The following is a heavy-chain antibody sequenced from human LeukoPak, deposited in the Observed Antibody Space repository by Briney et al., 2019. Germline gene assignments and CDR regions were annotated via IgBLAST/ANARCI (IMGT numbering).Heavy chain of an antibody. CDR3: ARVGQQLALDY. D-gene: IGHD6-13*01. V-gene: IGHV4-30-2*01. Sequence: SETLSLTCTVSGGSISSGGYYWSWIRQPPGKGLEWIGYIYHSGSTYYNPSLKSRVTISVDRSKNQLSLKLSSVTAADTAVYYCARVGQQLALDYWGQGTLVTVSS. J-gene: IGHJ4*02. CDR1: GGSISSGGYY. CDR2: IYHSGST.